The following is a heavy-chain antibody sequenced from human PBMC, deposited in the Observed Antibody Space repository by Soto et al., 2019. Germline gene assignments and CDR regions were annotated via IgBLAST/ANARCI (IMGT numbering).Heavy chain of an antibody. J-gene: IGHJ4*02. CDR2: FDPEDGET. CDR3: ATAEILDCSGVSCYWYYFDY. V-gene: IGHV1-24*01. CDR1: GYTLTELS. D-gene: IGHD2-15*01. Sequence: GASVKVSCKVSGYTLTELSMHWVRQAPGKGLEWMGGFDPEDGETIYAQKFQGRVTMTEDTSTDTAYMELSSLRSEDTAVYYCATAEILDCSGVSCYWYYFDYRGQGTLVTVSS.